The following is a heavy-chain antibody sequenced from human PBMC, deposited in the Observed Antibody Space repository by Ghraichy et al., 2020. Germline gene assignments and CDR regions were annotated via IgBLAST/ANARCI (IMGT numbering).Heavy chain of an antibody. D-gene: IGHD2-2*01. CDR1: GYSFTSYW. CDR2: IYPGDSDT. Sequence: GESLNISCKGSGYSFTSYWIGWVRQMPGKGLEWMGIIYPGDSDTRYSPSFQGQVTISADKSISTAYLQWSSLKASDTAMYYCARAPRYCSSTSCYRSPIEYYFDYWGQGTLVTVSS. V-gene: IGHV5-51*01. J-gene: IGHJ4*02. CDR3: ARAPRYCSSTSCYRSPIEYYFDY.